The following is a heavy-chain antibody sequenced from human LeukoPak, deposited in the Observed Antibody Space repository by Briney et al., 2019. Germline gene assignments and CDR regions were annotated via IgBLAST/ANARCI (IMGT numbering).Heavy chain of an antibody. J-gene: IGHJ4*02. V-gene: IGHV4-61*02. CDR2: IYISGST. D-gene: IGHD2-2*01. Sequence: PSETLSLTCTVSGSSITSGSYYWSWIRQPAGKGLEWIGRIYISGSTNYNPSLKSRVTILVDTSKNQFSLRLSSVTAADTAVYYCARGLVDYYFDYWGQGTLVTVSS. CDR3: ARGLVDYYFDY. CDR1: GSSITSGSYY.